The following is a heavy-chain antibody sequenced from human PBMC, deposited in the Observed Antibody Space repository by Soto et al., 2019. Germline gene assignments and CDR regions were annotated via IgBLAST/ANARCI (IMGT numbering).Heavy chain of an antibody. V-gene: IGHV4-30-4*01. D-gene: IGHD6-13*01. CDR2: LYFNGGT. Sequence: QVQLQESGPGLVKPSQTLSLTCNVPGGPINSPDYYWTWIRQSPGKGREGIGYLYFNGGTQYNPSLRTPISMSLDTSKKHFSLKMRSVTGADTAVYYCARGISKYSSWYEPHTWFDAWGQGALVTVSS. CDR1: GGPINSPDYY. J-gene: IGHJ5*02. CDR3: ARGISKYSSWYEPHTWFDA.